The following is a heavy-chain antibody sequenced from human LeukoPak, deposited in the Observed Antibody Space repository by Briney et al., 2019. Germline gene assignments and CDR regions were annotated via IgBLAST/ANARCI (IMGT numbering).Heavy chain of an antibody. J-gene: IGHJ4*02. CDR3: ARRSSGSPPYYFDY. Sequence: GGSLRLSCAASGFTFSNAWMNWVRQAPGKGLEWVSYITNSGNSKSYADSVKGRFTISRDNAKNTLYLQMNSLRAEDTAVYYCARRSSGSPPYYFDYWGQGTLVTVSS. V-gene: IGHV3-48*04. CDR2: ITNSGNSK. CDR1: GFTFSNAW. D-gene: IGHD1-26*01.